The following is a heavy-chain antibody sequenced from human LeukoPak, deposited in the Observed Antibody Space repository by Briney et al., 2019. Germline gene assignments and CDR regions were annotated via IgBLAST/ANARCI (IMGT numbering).Heavy chain of an antibody. CDR2: INPNSGGT. CDR1: GYTFTGYY. Sequence: ASVKVSCKASGYTFTGYYMHWVRQAPGQGLEWMGWINPNSGGTNYAQKFQGRVAMTRDTSISTAYMELSRLRSDDTAVYYCARSRSRDCSSNSCYSYGLDYWGQRTLVTVSS. CDR3: ARSRSRDCSSNSCYSYGLDY. J-gene: IGHJ4*02. D-gene: IGHD2-2*01. V-gene: IGHV1-2*02.